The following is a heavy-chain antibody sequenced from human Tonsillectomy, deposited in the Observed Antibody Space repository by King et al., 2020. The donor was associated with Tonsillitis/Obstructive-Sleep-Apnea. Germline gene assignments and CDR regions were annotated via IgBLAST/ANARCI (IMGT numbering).Heavy chain of an antibody. Sequence: VQLQESGPGLVKPSETLSLTCTVSGGSISNYYWSWIRQPPGKGLEWIGYIYYSGSTNYNPSLKSRVTISVDTSKNQFSLKLNSVTAADTAVYYCARSSCNGGSCYSPYCYYYYDMDVWGQGTTVTVSS. V-gene: IGHV4-59*08. J-gene: IGHJ6*02. CDR2: IYYSGST. D-gene: IGHD2-15*01. CDR3: ARSSCNGGSCYSPYCYYYYDMDV. CDR1: GGSISNYY.